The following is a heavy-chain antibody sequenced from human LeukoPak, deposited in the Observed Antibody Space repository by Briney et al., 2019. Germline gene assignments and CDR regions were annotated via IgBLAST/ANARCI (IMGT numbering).Heavy chain of an antibody. CDR3: ARGDRFGELKLFDY. CDR1: GYTFTSYG. D-gene: IGHD3-10*01. Sequence: GASVKVSCKASGYTFTSYGISWMRQAPGQGLEWMGWISAYNGNTKYAQKLQGRVTMTTDTSTSTAYMELRSLRSDDTAVYYCARGDRFGELKLFDYWGQGTLVTVSS. CDR2: ISAYNGNT. V-gene: IGHV1-18*01. J-gene: IGHJ4*02.